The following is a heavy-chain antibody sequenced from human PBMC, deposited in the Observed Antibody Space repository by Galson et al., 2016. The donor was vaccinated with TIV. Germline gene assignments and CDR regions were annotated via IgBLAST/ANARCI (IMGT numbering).Heavy chain of an antibody. Sequence: SVKVSCKVSGDSLSDLSMHWVRQAPGKGLEWMGGFDPEQHKKNYAQKLQGRVTLTEDTSPDTAFLELSSLSFEDTAVYYCASVAWFPGLSLDNWGQGTLVIVSS. V-gene: IGHV1-24*01. CDR1: GDSLSDLS. CDR2: FDPEQHKK. J-gene: IGHJ4*02. CDR3: ASVAWFPGLSLDN. D-gene: IGHD2/OR15-2a*01.